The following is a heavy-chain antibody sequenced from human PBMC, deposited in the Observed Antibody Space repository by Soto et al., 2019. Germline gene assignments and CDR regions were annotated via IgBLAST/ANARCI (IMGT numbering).Heavy chain of an antibody. V-gene: IGHV1-3*01. CDR1: GYSLTSYA. J-gene: IGHJ3*02. CDR3: AVGISQVAGRDAFDI. D-gene: IGHD6-19*01. CDR2: INAGNGNT. Sequence: XSVKVSCNASGYSLTSYAMHWGRQAPGQRLEWMGWINAGNGNTKYSQKFQGRVTITRDTSASTAYMELSSLRSEDTAVYYCAVGISQVAGRDAFDIWGQGTMVTVSS.